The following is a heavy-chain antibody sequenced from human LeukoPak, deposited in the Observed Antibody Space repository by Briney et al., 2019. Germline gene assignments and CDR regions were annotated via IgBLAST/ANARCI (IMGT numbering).Heavy chain of an antibody. CDR3: ARVIVYALDSSLDVNWFDP. J-gene: IGHJ5*02. CDR2: IIPIFGTA. V-gene: IGHV1-69*01. CDR1: GGTFSSYA. Sequence: SVNVSCKASGGTFSSYAISWVRQAPGQGLEWMGGIIPIFGTANYAQKFQRRVTVTADESTSTDYMEQSSLRCDDTAVYYCARVIVYALDSSLDVNWFDPWGQGNLVTVSS. D-gene: IGHD2-8*01.